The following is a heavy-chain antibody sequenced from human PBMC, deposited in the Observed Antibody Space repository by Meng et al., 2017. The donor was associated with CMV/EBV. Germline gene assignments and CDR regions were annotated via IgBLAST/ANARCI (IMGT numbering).Heavy chain of an antibody. D-gene: IGHD5-12*01. Sequence: EVQLXXXXXGLVXPXXXLRLXXXASGFTFSSYWMHWVRQAPGKGLVWVSRINSDGSSTSYADSVKGRFTISRDNAKNTLYLQMNSLRAEDTAVYYCARDVRGYSGYETSFDYWGQGTLVTVSS. CDR1: GFTFSSYW. J-gene: IGHJ4*02. CDR2: INSDGSST. V-gene: IGHV3-74*01. CDR3: ARDVRGYSGYETSFDY.